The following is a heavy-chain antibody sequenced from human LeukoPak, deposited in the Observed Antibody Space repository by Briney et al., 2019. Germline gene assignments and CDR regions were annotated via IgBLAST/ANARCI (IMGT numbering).Heavy chain of an antibody. CDR2: GYHSGST. CDR1: GYSISSGDY. J-gene: IGHJ4*02. CDR3: ARDGRLLHYFDY. Sequence: SETLSLTCTVSGYSISSGDYWGWIRQPPRKGLEWIGSGYHSGSTYYNPSLMSRVTISVDTSKNQFSLKLSSVTAADTAVYYCARDGRLLHYFDYWGQGTLVTVSS. V-gene: IGHV4-38-2*02. D-gene: IGHD1-26*01.